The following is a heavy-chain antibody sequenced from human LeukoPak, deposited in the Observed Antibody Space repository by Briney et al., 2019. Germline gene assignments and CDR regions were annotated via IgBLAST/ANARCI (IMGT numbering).Heavy chain of an antibody. CDR3: AAAGAVAGMVFDP. CDR1: GFTFTSSA. J-gene: IGHJ5*02. V-gene: IGHV1-58*02. D-gene: IGHD6-19*01. Sequence: SVKVSCKASGFTFTSSAMQWVRQARGQRLEWIGWIVVGSGNTNSAQKFQERVTITRDTSTSTAYMELSSLRSEDTAVYYCAAAGAVAGMVFDPWGQGTLVTVSS. CDR2: IVVGSGNT.